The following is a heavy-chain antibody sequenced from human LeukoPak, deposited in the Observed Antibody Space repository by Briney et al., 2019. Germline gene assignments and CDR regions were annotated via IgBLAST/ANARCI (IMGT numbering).Heavy chain of an antibody. J-gene: IGHJ6*02. V-gene: IGHV3-21*01. D-gene: IGHD6-19*01. CDR1: GFTFSSYS. Sequence: GGSLRLSCAASGFTFSSYSMNWVRQAPGKGLEWVSSISSSSSYIYYADSVKGRFTISRDNAKNSLYPQMNSLRAEDTAVYYCARSYSSGWYNYYYGMDVWGQGTTVTVSS. CDR2: ISSSSSYI. CDR3: ARSYSSGWYNYYYGMDV.